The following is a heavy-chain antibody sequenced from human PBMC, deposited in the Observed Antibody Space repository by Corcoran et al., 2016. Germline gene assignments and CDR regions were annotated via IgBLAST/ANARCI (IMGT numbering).Heavy chain of an antibody. D-gene: IGHD2-2*01. J-gene: IGHJ6*02. CDR1: GYSFTSYW. V-gene: IGHV5-51*01. CDR3: ARLGLGCSSTSCYAYYYGMDV. Sequence: EVQLVQSGAEVKKPGESLKISCKGSGYSFTSYWIGWVRQMPGKGLEWMGIIYPGDSDTRYSPSFQGQVTISADKSISTAYLQWSSLKASDTAMYYGARLGLGCSSTSCYAYYYGMDVWGQGTTVTVSS. CDR2: IYPGDSDT.